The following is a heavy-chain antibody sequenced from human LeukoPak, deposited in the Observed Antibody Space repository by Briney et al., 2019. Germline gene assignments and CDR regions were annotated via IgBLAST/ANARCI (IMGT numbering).Heavy chain of an antibody. Sequence: ASVKVSCKASGYTFTGYYMHWVRQAPGQGLEWMGWVTPNSGGTNYAQRFQGRVTMTRDTSISTAYMELNRLRSDDTAVYYCARVSGRIAARPGYYYYYYMDVWGKGTTVTVSS. D-gene: IGHD6-6*01. CDR1: GYTFTGYY. V-gene: IGHV1-2*02. CDR3: ARVSGRIAARPGYYYYYYMDV. J-gene: IGHJ6*03. CDR2: VTPNSGGT.